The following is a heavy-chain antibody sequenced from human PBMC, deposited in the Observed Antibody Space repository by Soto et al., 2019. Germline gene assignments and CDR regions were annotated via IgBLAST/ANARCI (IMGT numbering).Heavy chain of an antibody. J-gene: IGHJ4*02. V-gene: IGHV3-33*05. CDR3: ARWGTTGGLDV. CDR1: GFTFRSYV. Sequence: QVQLVESGVGVVQPGTSLRLSCVGSGFTFRSYVIHSVRQAPGKGLEWVALTSYHGSNNFYGDSVKGRFTISRDNSRNTVELQMDRLRLEDTALYYCARWGTTGGLDVWGQGTLVSVSP. D-gene: IGHD3-16*01. CDR2: TSYHGSNN.